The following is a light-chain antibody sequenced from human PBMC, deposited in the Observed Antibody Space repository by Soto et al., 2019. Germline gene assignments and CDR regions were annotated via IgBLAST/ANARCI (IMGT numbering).Light chain of an antibody. J-gene: IGKJ1*01. CDR3: QQYNNWPPWT. V-gene: IGKV3-15*01. CDR2: GAS. Sequence: EIVMTQSPATLSVSPGERATLSCRASQSVSSNLAWYQQKPGQAPRLLIYGASTRATGIPARFSGSGSETELTLTISSLQSEDCAVYYCQQYNNWPPWTFGQGTKVEIK. CDR1: QSVSSN.